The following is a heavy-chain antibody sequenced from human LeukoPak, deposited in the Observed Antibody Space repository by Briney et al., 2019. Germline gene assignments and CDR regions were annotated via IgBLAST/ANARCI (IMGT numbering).Heavy chain of an antibody. CDR1: GGSFSGYY. J-gene: IGHJ4*02. CDR3: ARGPTPVLRFLEWLLGPLFDY. D-gene: IGHD3-3*01. CDR2: INHSGST. V-gene: IGHV4-34*01. Sequence: SETLSLTCAVYGGSFSGYYWSWIRQPPGKGLKWIGEINHSGSTNYNPSLKSRVTISVDTSKNQFSLKLSSVTAADTAVYYCARGPTPVLRFLEWLLGPLFDYWGQGTLVTVSS.